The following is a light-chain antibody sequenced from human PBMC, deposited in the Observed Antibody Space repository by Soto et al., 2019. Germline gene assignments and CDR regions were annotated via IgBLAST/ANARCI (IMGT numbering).Light chain of an antibody. CDR2: GAS. CDR1: QSVSSSY. Sequence: EIVLTQSPGTLSLSPGERATLSCRASQSVSSSYLAWYQQKPGQAPRLLIYGASSRAIGIPDRFSGSGSGTDITLTISRLEPEDIAVYYCQQYGSSRTFGQGTKVEIK. CDR3: QQYGSSRT. J-gene: IGKJ1*01. V-gene: IGKV3-20*01.